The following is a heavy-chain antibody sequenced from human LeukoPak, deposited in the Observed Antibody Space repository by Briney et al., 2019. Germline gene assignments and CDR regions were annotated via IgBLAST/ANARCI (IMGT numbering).Heavy chain of an antibody. V-gene: IGHV4-4*08. Sequence: SETLSLTCTVSGGHIDSFFWNWIRQPPGKGLEWIGYIDNSGSTKYSPSLKSRITMSRDTSKKQFSLNLTSVTAADTAMYYCASGAGWLIDYWGQGPLVSVSS. CDR2: IDNSGST. J-gene: IGHJ4*02. D-gene: IGHD6-19*01. CDR1: GGHIDSFF. CDR3: ASGAGWLIDY.